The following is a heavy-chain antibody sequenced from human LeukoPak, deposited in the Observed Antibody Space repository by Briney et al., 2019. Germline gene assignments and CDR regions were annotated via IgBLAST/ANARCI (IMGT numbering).Heavy chain of an antibody. J-gene: IGHJ3*02. CDR2: IYHNGST. CDR3: ARLTGDGYSPQDSFDI. V-gene: IGHV4-38-2*01. CDR1: GYSISSGYY. Sequence: ASETLSLTCAVSGYSISSGYYWGWIRQPPGKGLEWIGSIYHNGSTYYNPSLKSRVTISVDTSKNQFSLKLSSVTAADTAVYYCARLTGDGYSPQDSFDIWGQGTMVTVSS. D-gene: IGHD5-24*01.